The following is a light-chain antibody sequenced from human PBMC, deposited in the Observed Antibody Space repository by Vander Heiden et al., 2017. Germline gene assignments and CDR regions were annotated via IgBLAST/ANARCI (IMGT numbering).Light chain of an antibody. Sequence: DIQMTQSPSSLSASLGDRVTITCRASQSISSYLNWYQQKPGKAHKLLIDAASSLQSGVPSRFSGSGSGTDFTLTISSLQPEDFATYYCQQSYSTPFTFGPGTKVDIK. CDR3: QQSYSTPFT. V-gene: IGKV1-39*01. J-gene: IGKJ3*01. CDR1: QSISSY. CDR2: AAS.